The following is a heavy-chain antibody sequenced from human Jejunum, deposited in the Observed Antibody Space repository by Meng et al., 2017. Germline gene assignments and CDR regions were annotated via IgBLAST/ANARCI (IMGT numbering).Heavy chain of an antibody. CDR2: FTGTTTTT. Sequence: EVQMVESGGGLVQPWGSLRPSCAASGFTFSSSSMSWVRQAPGKGLEWVSTFTGTTTTTYYADSVKGRFTISRDNSKNTLYLQMNSLRAEDAAVYYCARLTSLWGQGTLVTVSS. V-gene: IGHV3-23*04. CDR3: ARLTSL. D-gene: IGHD3-16*01. J-gene: IGHJ4*02. CDR1: GFTFSSSS.